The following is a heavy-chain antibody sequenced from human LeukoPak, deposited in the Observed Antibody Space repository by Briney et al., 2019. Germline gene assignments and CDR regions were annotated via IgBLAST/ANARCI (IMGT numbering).Heavy chain of an antibody. J-gene: IGHJ6*02. CDR2: INHSGST. Sequence: SETLSLTCAVYGGSFSGYYWSWIRQPPGKGLGWIGEINHSGSTNYNPSLKSRVTISVDTSKNQFSLKLSSVTAADTAVYYCASIVVVPAAADTDYYYYYGMDVWGQGTTVTVSS. V-gene: IGHV4-34*01. CDR1: GGSFSGYY. D-gene: IGHD2-2*01. CDR3: ASIVVVPAAADTDYYYYYGMDV.